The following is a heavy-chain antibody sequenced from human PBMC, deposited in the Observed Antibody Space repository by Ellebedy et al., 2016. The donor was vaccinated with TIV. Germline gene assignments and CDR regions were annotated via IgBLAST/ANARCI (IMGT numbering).Heavy chain of an antibody. V-gene: IGHV3-23*01. Sequence: PGGSLRLSCAASGFTFNSYPLSWVRQAPGKGLERVSLITSSGSRTYYADSVKGRFTIPRDNSKDTLYLDMDSLRGEDTAIYYCAQMGNYCDDGSCYIGAFEIWGQGTMVTVSS. CDR1: GFTFNSYP. D-gene: IGHD2-15*01. J-gene: IGHJ3*02. CDR2: ITSSGSRT. CDR3: AQMGNYCDDGSCYIGAFEI.